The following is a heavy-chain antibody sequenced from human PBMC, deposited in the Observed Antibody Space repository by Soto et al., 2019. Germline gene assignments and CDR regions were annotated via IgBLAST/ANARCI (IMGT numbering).Heavy chain of an antibody. CDR1: GGSISSGDYY. V-gene: IGHV4-31*03. Sequence: QVQLQESGPGLVKPSQTLSLTCTVSGGSISSGDYYWSWIRQHPGKGLEWIGTIYFSGTTYYNPSLKSRVTISVDTSKSQFSLELSSVTAADTAVYYCARRDRSGFSYWLDTWGQGTLVTVSS. J-gene: IGHJ5*02. CDR3: ARRDRSGFSYWLDT. CDR2: IYFSGTT. D-gene: IGHD3-22*01.